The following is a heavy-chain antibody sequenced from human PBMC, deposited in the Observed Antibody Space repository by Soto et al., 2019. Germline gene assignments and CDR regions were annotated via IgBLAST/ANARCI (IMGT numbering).Heavy chain of an antibody. CDR1: GFTFSSYG. CDR2: IWYDGSNK. V-gene: IGHV3-33*01. Sequence: LRLSCAASGFTFSSYGMHWVRQAPGKGLEWVAVIWYDGSNKYYADSVKGRFTISRDNSKNTLYLQMNSLRAEDTAVYYCARDRDSSGYLFYYYYGMDVWGQGTTVTVSS. J-gene: IGHJ6*02. D-gene: IGHD3-22*01. CDR3: ARDRDSSGYLFYYYYGMDV.